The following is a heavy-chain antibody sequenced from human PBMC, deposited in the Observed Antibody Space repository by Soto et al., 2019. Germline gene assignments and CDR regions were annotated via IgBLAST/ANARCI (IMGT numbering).Heavy chain of an antibody. CDR1: GYTFTSYD. Sequence: ASVKVSCKASGYTFTSYDINWVRQATGQGLEWMGWMNPNSGNTGYAQKFQGRVTMTRNTSISTAYMELSSLRSEDTAVYYRARGDSSSSTYYYYYGMDGWGQGTTVTVSS. CDR3: ARGDSSSSTYYYYYGMDG. J-gene: IGHJ6*02. D-gene: IGHD6-6*01. CDR2: MNPNSGNT. V-gene: IGHV1-8*01.